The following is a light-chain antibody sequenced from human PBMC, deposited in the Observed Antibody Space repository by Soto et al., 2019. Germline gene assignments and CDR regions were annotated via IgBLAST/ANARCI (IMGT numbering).Light chain of an antibody. CDR3: QSYYSSNHGV. Sequence: NFMLTQPHSVSESPGKTVTISCTRSSGSIASNYVQWYQQRPGSAPTTVIYEDNQRPSGVPDRFSGSIDSSSNSASLTISGLKTEDEADYYCQSYYSSNHGVFGSGTQLTVL. J-gene: IGLJ6*01. CDR1: SGSIASNY. V-gene: IGLV6-57*04. CDR2: EDN.